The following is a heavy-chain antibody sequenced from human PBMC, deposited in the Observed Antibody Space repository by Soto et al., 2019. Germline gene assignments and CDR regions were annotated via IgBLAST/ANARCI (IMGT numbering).Heavy chain of an antibody. CDR3: ARDLGTKRPYYGMDX. J-gene: IGHJ6*02. CDR2: IYYSGST. V-gene: IGHV4-59*01. Sequence: SETLSLTCTVSGGSISSYYWSWIRQPPGKGLEWIGYIYYSGSTNYNPSLKSRVTISVDTSKNQFSLKLSSVAAADTAVYYCARDLGTKRPYYGMDXWGQGTTVTVSS. D-gene: IGHD1-1*01. CDR1: GGSISSYY.